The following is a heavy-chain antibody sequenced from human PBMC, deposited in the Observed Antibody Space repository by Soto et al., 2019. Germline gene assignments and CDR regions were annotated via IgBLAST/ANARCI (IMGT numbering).Heavy chain of an antibody. Sequence: QVQLVESGGGVVQPGGSLRLSCEGSGFPFRSYGIQWVRQAPGKGLEWLGLIWNDGSHAYYADSVKGQFTSSRDNSKNTVSLQVSNLRDEDTALYFCARDQTDSGGYSDSWGQGTLVTVSS. J-gene: IGHJ4*02. D-gene: IGHD2-15*01. V-gene: IGHV3-33*01. CDR1: GFPFRSYG. CDR3: ARDQTDSGGYSDS. CDR2: IWNDGSHA.